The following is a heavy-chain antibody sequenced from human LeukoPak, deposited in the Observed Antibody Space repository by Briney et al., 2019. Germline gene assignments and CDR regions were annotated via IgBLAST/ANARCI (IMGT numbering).Heavy chain of an antibody. V-gene: IGHV3-48*02. D-gene: IGHD6-13*01. J-gene: IGHJ4*02. CDR3: ARDLRGSSWAYYFDY. CDR2: ISSSSSTI. CDR1: GFTFSSYS. Sequence: PGGSLRLSCAASGFTFSSYSMNWVRQAPGKGLEWVSYISSSSSTIYYADSVKGRFTISRDNAKNSLYLQMNSLRDEDTAVYYCARDLRGSSWAYYFDYWGQGTLVTVSS.